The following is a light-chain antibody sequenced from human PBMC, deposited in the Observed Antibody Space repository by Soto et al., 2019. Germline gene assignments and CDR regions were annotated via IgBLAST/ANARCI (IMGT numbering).Light chain of an antibody. J-gene: IGLJ2*01. Sequence: QSVLTLAASVSGSPGQSITISCTGTSSDVGGYNYVSWYQQHPGKAPKLMIYDVSNRPSGVSNRFSGSKSGNTASLTISGLQAEDEADYYCSSYASGSTVVFGGGTKVTVL. CDR1: SSDVGGYNY. CDR3: SSYASGSTVV. CDR2: DVS. V-gene: IGLV2-14*01.